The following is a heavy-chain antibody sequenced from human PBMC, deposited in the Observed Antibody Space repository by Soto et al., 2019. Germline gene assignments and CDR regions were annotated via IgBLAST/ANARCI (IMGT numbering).Heavy chain of an antibody. CDR2: ISSSGSTI. CDR3: ARDNQGYDFWSGYYIGYGMDV. J-gene: IGHJ6*02. Sequence: EVQLVESGGGLVQPGGSLRLSCAASGFTFSSYEMNWVRQAPGKGLEWVSYISSSGSTIYYADSVKSRFTISRDNAKNSLYLQMNSLRAEDTAVYYCARDNQGYDFWSGYYIGYGMDVWGQGTTVTVSS. CDR1: GFTFSSYE. D-gene: IGHD3-3*01. V-gene: IGHV3-48*03.